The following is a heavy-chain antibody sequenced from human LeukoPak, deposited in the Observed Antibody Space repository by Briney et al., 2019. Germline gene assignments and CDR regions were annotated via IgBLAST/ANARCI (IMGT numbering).Heavy chain of an antibody. CDR1: GFTFSDYY. J-gene: IGHJ4*02. Sequence: GGSLTLSSAAPGFTFSDYYMSWIRQAPGKGLEWVSYISSSNSYTNYADSVKGRFTISRDNAKNSLYLQMNSLRAEDTAVYYCARDHTVYSYGGYFDYWGQGTLVTVSS. CDR2: ISSSNSYT. D-gene: IGHD5-18*01. CDR3: ARDHTVYSYGGYFDY. V-gene: IGHV3-11*05.